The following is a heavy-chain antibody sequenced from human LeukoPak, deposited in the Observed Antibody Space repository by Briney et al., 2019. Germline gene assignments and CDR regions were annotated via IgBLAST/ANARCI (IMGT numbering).Heavy chain of an antibody. CDR1: GFTVSSNY. D-gene: IGHD5-24*01. CDR2: IYSGGSK. CDR3: AKDGRDGYNYPYYFAY. J-gene: IGHJ4*02. V-gene: IGHV3-66*02. Sequence: PGGSLRLSCAASGFTVSSNYMSWVRQAPGKGLEWVSVIYSGGSKDYEDSVKGRFTISRDNSKNTLYLQMSSLRSEDTAVYYCAKDGRDGYNYPYYFAYWGLGTLVTVSS.